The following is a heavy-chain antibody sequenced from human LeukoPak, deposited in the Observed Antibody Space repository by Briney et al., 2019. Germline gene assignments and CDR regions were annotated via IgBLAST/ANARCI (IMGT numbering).Heavy chain of an antibody. Sequence: PGRSLRLSCAASGFTFSSYGMHWVRQAPGKGLEWVAVISYDGSNKYYADSVKGRFTISRDNSKNTLHLQMNSLRAEDTAVYYCAKDAYYGDYWGHAFDIWGQGTMVTVSS. D-gene: IGHD4-17*01. J-gene: IGHJ3*02. V-gene: IGHV3-30*18. CDR3: AKDAYYGDYWGHAFDI. CDR2: ISYDGSNK. CDR1: GFTFSSYG.